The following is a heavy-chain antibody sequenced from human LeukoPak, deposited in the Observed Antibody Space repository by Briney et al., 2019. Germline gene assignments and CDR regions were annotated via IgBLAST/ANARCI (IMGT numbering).Heavy chain of an antibody. CDR3: ASERGSLGGYDAFDI. J-gene: IGHJ3*02. D-gene: IGHD2-15*01. V-gene: IGHV3-30*02. Sequence: LGGSLRLSCAASGFTFSSYGMHWVRQAPGKGLEWVAFIRYDGSNKYYADSVKGRFTISRDNSKNTLYLQMNSLRAEDTAVYYCASERGSLGGYDAFDIWGQGTMVTVSS. CDR2: IRYDGSNK. CDR1: GFTFSSYG.